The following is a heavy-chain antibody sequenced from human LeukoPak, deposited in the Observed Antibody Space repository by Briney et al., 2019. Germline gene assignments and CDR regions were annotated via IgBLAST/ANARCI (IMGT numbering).Heavy chain of an antibody. J-gene: IGHJ4*02. Sequence: GGSLRFSCAASGFTFTNHGMSWVRQALGKGLEWVSAITGSGDRTYYADSVKGRFTISRDNSKNTLYLQMNSLRAEDTALYYCAKDRMDPVNYWGQGTLVTVSS. CDR3: AKDRMDPVNY. CDR2: ITGSGDRT. CDR1: GFTFTNHG. V-gene: IGHV3-23*01. D-gene: IGHD2-2*03.